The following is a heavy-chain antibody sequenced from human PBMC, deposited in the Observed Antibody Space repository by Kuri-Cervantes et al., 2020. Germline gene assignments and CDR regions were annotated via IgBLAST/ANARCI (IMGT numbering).Heavy chain of an antibody. CDR3: ARVWGYYDSSGYFDY. CDR2: INPNSGGT. CDR1: GYTFTGYY. J-gene: IGHJ4*02. V-gene: IGHV1-2*02. Sequence: ASVNVSCKASGYTFTGYYMHWVRQAPGQGLEWMGWINPNSGGTNYAQKFQGRVTMTRDTSISTAYMELSRLRSDDTAVYYCARVWGYYDSSGYFDYWGQGTLVTVSS. D-gene: IGHD3-22*01.